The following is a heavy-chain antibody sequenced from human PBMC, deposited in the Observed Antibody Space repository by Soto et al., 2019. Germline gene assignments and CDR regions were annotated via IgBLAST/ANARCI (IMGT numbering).Heavy chain of an antibody. CDR3: AREAAVAGTAFEL. Sequence: AAVKVSCKSSGYPFTSYYLHWVRQAPGQGPEWMGRINVSDGSTRYAQNFQGRVTMTRDTSTTTVYMELSPLRSDDTAVYYCAREAAVAGTAFELCGQGTLVTVSS. D-gene: IGHD6-19*01. J-gene: IGHJ5*02. V-gene: IGHV1-46*01. CDR2: INVSDGST. CDR1: GYPFTSYY.